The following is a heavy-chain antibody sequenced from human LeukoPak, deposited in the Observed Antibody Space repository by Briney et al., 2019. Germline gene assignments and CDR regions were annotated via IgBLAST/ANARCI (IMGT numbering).Heavy chain of an antibody. CDR3: ARDGFRRDDYNSGLDY. Sequence: SETLSLTCTVSGGSLSSGSYYWSWIRQPAGKGLEWIGRIYTSGSTNYNPSLKSRVTISVDTSKNQFSLKLSSVTAADTAVYYCARDGFRRDDYNSGLDYWGQGTLVTVSS. CDR1: GGSLSSGSYY. V-gene: IGHV4-61*02. CDR2: IYTSGST. D-gene: IGHD5-24*01. J-gene: IGHJ4*02.